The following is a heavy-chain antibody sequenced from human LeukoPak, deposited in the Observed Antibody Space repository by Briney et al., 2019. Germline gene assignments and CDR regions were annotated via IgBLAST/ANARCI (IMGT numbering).Heavy chain of an antibody. CDR3: ARAWVTGRGDYYYYYMDV. V-gene: IGHV1-8*03. Sequence: ASVTVSCKASGYTFTSYDINWVRQATGQGLEWMGWMNPNSGNTGYAQKFQGRVTITRNTSISTAYMELSSLRSEDTAVYYCARAWVTGRGDYYYYYMDVWGKGTTVTVSS. J-gene: IGHJ6*03. CDR2: MNPNSGNT. CDR1: GYTFTSYD. D-gene: IGHD1-20*01.